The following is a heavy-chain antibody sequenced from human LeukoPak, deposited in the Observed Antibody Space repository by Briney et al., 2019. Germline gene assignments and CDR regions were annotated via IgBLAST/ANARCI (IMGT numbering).Heavy chain of an antibody. D-gene: IGHD3-10*01. CDR1: GYTFTGYY. CDR2: ISAYNGNT. CDR3: ARDMVRGVIFY. V-gene: IGHV1-18*04. Sequence: GASVKVSCKASGYTFTGYYMHWVRQAPGQGLEWMGWISAYNGNTNYAQKLQGRVTMTTDTSTSTAYMELRSLRSDDTAVYYCARDMVRGVIFYWGQGTLVTVSS. J-gene: IGHJ4*02.